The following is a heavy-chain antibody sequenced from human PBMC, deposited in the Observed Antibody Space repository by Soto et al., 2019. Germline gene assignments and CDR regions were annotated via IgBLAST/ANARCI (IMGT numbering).Heavy chain of an antibody. Sequence: KPSETLSLTCTVSGGSINSGGYYWSWIRQHPGKGLEWIGYIYYSGSTYYNPSLKSRVTISVDTSKNQFSLKLSSVTAADTAVYYCARGTYYYDSSGYYTPYYFDYWGQGTLVTVSS. V-gene: IGHV4-30-4*08. CDR1: GGSINSGGYY. CDR2: IYYSGST. CDR3: ARGTYYYDSSGYYTPYYFDY. J-gene: IGHJ4*02. D-gene: IGHD3-22*01.